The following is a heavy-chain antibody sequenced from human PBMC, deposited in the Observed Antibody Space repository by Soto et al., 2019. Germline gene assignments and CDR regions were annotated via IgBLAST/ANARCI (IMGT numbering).Heavy chain of an antibody. CDR1: GYSFTSYW. CDR3: ARPLDDYYYGMDV. J-gene: IGHJ6*02. V-gene: IGHV5-51*01. CDR2: IYPGDSDT. Sequence: GESLKISCKGSGYSFTSYWIGWVRQMPGKGLEWMGIIYPGDSDTRYSPSFQGQVTISADKSISTAYLQWSSLKASDTAMYYCARPLDDYYYGMDVWGQGTTVTVSS.